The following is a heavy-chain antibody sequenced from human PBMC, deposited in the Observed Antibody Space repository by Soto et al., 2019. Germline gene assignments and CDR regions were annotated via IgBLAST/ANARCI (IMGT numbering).Heavy chain of an antibody. CDR3: AKNPGSGWPEGWFDP. CDR2: ISYDGSNK. Sequence: QVQLVESGGGVVQPGRSLRLSCAASGFTFSSYAMHWVRQAPGKGLEWVAVISYDGSNKYYADSVKGRFTISRDNSKNTLYLQMNSLRAEDTAVYYCAKNPGSGWPEGWFDPWGQGTLVTVSS. J-gene: IGHJ5*02. V-gene: IGHV3-30-3*02. CDR1: GFTFSSYA. D-gene: IGHD6-19*01.